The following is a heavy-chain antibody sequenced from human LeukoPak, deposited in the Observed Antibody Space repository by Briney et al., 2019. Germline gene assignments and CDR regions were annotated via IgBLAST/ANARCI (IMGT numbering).Heavy chain of an antibody. D-gene: IGHD3-10*01. V-gene: IGHV4-39*01. CDR2: IYYYGSP. J-gene: IGHJ4*02. CDR1: GGSISSSSYY. Sequence: KTSETLSLTCTVSGGSISSSSYYWGWTRQPPGKGLEWIGIIYYYGSPYTPPSPDRRVPISVDTSKNQFSLKLSSVTAADTAGYYCARHPHYYCSGNPDYWGQGTLVTVSS. CDR3: ARHPHYYCSGNPDY.